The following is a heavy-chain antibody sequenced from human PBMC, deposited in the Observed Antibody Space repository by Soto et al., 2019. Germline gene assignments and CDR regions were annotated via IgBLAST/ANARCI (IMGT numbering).Heavy chain of an antibody. CDR1: GFSLSTSGVG. Sequence: GSGPTLVNPTQTLTLTCTFSGFSLSTSGVGVGWIRQPPGKALEWLALIYWDDDKRYSPSLKSRLTITKDTSKNQVVLTMTNMDPVDTATYYCAHRHGDHYDILTGYYSKYYFDYWGQGTLVTVSS. D-gene: IGHD3-9*01. J-gene: IGHJ4*02. V-gene: IGHV2-5*02. CDR2: IYWDDDK. CDR3: AHRHGDHYDILTGYYSKYYFDY.